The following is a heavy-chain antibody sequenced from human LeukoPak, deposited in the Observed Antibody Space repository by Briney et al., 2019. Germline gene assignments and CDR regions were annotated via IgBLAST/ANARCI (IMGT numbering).Heavy chain of an antibody. Sequence: GASLRLSCAASGFTVSSNYMNWARQAAGEGLEWDTIIYSGGNTYYAESVKGRFTISRDNSKKTLYLQMNSLRVEDTAVYYCARVGRGVRMYYGMDVWGQGTTVTVSS. J-gene: IGHJ6*02. CDR1: GFTVSSNY. V-gene: IGHV3-66*01. D-gene: IGHD3-10*01. CDR3: ARVGRGVRMYYGMDV. CDR2: IYSGGNT.